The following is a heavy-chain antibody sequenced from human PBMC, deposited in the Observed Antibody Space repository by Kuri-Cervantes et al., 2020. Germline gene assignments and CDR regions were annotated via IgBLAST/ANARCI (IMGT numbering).Heavy chain of an antibody. J-gene: IGHJ4*02. Sequence: SETLSLTCTVSGGSISSSSYYWGWIRQPPGKGLEWIGSIYYSGSTYYNPSLKSRVTISVDTSKNQFSLKLSSVTAADTAVYYCASHMVNGSGRYVRRVSYFGYWGQGTLVTVSS. CDR1: GGSISSSSYY. D-gene: IGHD6-19*01. V-gene: IGHV4-39*01. CDR3: ASHMVNGSGRYVRRVSYFGY. CDR2: IYYSGST.